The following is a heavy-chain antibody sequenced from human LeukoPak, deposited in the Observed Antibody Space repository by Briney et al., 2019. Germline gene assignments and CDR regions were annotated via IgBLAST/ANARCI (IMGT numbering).Heavy chain of an antibody. Sequence: PSETLSLTCTVSVGSISRSSYYWGWIRQPPGKGLEWIGSIYYSGSTYYNPSLKSRVTISVDTSKNQFSLKLSSVTAADTAVYYCARRRATDAAWGQGTLVTVSS. CDR3: ARRRATDAA. CDR2: IYYSGST. J-gene: IGHJ5*02. V-gene: IGHV4-39*01. CDR1: VGSISRSSYY.